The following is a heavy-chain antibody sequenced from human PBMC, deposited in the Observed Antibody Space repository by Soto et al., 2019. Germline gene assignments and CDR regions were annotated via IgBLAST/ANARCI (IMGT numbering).Heavy chain of an antibody. J-gene: IGHJ6*02. CDR2: ISAYNGNT. V-gene: IGHV1-18*01. CDR1: GYTFTSYG. Sequence: ASVKVSCKASGYTFTSYGISWVRQAPGQGLEWMGWISAYNGNTDYAQKLQGRVTMTTDTSTSTAYMELRSLRSDDTAVYYCARDLKYSYGQNYYYYGMDVWGQGTTVTVSS. CDR3: ARDLKYSYGQNYYYYGMDV. D-gene: IGHD5-18*01.